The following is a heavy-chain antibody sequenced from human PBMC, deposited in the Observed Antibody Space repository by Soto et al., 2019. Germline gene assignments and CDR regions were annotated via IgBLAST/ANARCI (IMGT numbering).Heavy chain of an antibody. CDR2: IYWDDDK. J-gene: IGHJ4*02. CDR1: GFSLSTSGVG. Sequence: QITLKESGPTLVKPTQTLTLTCTFSGFSLSTSGVGVGWIRQPPGKALEWLALIYWDDDKRYSPSLKSRLTIPKDTSKTQVVLTMTNMDPVDTATYYCAHGVEWELLSWGFDYWGQGTLVTVSS. V-gene: IGHV2-5*02. CDR3: AHGVEWELLSWGFDY. D-gene: IGHD1-26*01.